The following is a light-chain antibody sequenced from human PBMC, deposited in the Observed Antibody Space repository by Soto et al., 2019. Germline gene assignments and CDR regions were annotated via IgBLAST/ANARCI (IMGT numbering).Light chain of an antibody. Sequence: DIQLTQSPSFLSASVGDRVTITCRASQGISSNLAWYQQKPGKAPNLLISAASTLQSGVPSRFSGSGSGTEFTLTISSLQPEDFATYYCQQLNSYPRTFGQGTNVEIK. CDR3: QQLNSYPRT. V-gene: IGKV1-9*01. J-gene: IGKJ1*01. CDR2: AAS. CDR1: QGISSN.